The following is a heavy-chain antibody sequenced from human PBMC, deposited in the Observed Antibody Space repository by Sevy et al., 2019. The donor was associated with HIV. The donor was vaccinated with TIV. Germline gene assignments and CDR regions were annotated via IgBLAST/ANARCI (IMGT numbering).Heavy chain of an antibody. CDR3: ATDIVVGRDY. D-gene: IGHD2-2*01. Sequence: ASVKVSCKVSGYTLSELSRHWVRQAPGRGLEWMGGFDEDGETLYALKFQGRVTITEDTSTDTAYMELSSLRSEDTAVYYCATDIVVGRDYWGQGTLVTVSS. CDR1: GYTLSELS. J-gene: IGHJ4*02. CDR2: FDEDGET. V-gene: IGHV1-24*01.